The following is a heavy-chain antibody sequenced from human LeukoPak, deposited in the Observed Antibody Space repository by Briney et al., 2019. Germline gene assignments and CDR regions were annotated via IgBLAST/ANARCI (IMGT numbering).Heavy chain of an antibody. V-gene: IGHV1-2*02. J-gene: IGHJ4*02. CDR1: GYTFTGYY. D-gene: IGHD3-22*01. Sequence: ASVKVSCKASGYTFTGYYMHWVRQAPGQGRGWMGWINPNSGGTNYAQKFQGRVTMTRDTSISTAYMELSRLRSDDTAVYYCARAYYDSSGYYSEGDYWGQGTLVTVSS. CDR2: INPNSGGT. CDR3: ARAYYDSSGYYSEGDY.